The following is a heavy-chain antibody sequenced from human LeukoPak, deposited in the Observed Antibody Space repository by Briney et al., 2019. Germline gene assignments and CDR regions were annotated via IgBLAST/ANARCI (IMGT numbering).Heavy chain of an antibody. CDR1: GFTFSSYS. D-gene: IGHD3-22*01. CDR2: ISSSSSYI. CDR3: ARDRQTYYYDSSGYGY. Sequence: PGGSLRLSCAASGFTFSSYSMNWVRQAPGKGLEWVSSISSSSSYIYYADSVKGGFTISSDNDKNSLYLQMNNLRAGDTAVYYCARDRQTYYYDSSGYGYWGRGTLVSVSS. J-gene: IGHJ4*02. V-gene: IGHV3-21*01.